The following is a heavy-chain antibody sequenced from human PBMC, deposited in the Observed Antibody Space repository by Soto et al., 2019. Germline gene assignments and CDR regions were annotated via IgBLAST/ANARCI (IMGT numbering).Heavy chain of an antibody. Sequence: EVQLVESGGGLVQPGGSLRLSCAASGFTFSSYWMHWVRQAPGKGLVWVSRINSDGSSTTYLDSVKGRFTISRDNAKNTLYLQMNSLRAEDTAVYYCARDFGTGDYRYSQHWGQGTLVTVSS. CDR3: ARDFGTGDYRYSQH. CDR2: INSDGSST. J-gene: IGHJ1*01. CDR1: GFTFSSYW. V-gene: IGHV3-74*01. D-gene: IGHD4-17*01.